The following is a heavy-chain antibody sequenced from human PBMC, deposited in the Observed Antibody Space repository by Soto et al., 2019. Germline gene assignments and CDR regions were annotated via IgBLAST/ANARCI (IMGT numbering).Heavy chain of an antibody. Sequence: SETLSLTCTVSGGSISSYYWSWIRQPPGKGLEWIGYIYYSGSTNYNPSLKSRDNISVDTSKNQISLKLNYVTTADTAVYYCARESFYDSGGFHGFDYWGQGTLVTVS. V-gene: IGHV4-59*01. CDR1: GGSISSYY. CDR2: IYYSGST. J-gene: IGHJ4*02. CDR3: ARESFYDSGGFHGFDY. D-gene: IGHD3-22*01.